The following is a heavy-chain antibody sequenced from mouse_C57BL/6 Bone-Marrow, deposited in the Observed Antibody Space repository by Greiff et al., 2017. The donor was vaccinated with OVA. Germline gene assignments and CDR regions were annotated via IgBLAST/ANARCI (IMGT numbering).Heavy chain of an antibody. Sequence: QVHVKQPGAELVRPGSSVKLSCKASGYTFTSYWMHWVKQRPIQGLEWIGNIDPSDSETHYNQKFKDKATLTVDKSSSTAYMQLSSLTSEDSAVYYCARSRYYGRGNFDYWGQGTTLTVSS. D-gene: IGHD1-1*01. V-gene: IGHV1-52*01. J-gene: IGHJ2*01. CDR1: GYTFTSYW. CDR3: ARSRYYGRGNFDY. CDR2: IDPSDSET.